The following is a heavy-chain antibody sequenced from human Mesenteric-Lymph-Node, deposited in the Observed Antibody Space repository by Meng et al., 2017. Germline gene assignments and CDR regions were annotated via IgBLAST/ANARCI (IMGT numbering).Heavy chain of an antibody. CDR1: GGSLSGAY. V-gene: IGHV4-34*12. Sequence: QLERPRCGAGLLRPSETLSFTGAVNGGSLSGAYWNWIRQPPGKGLEWIGEIIPGGSPSYNPSLKSRVTISIDTSKNQLSLMLSSVTAADTAVYYCARRPTGIDYWGQGTLVTVSS. CDR2: IIPGGSP. CDR3: ARRPTGIDY. J-gene: IGHJ4*02. D-gene: IGHD2-8*02.